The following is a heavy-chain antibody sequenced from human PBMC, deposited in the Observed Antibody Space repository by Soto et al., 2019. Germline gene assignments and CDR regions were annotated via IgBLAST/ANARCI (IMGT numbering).Heavy chain of an antibody. Sequence: QVQLVQSGAEVKRPGSSVKVSCKASGDTFSFYSINWVRQAPGLGLEWMGRANPILSMSNYAQRFQGRVTMTADKSTSTAYIELSGLRSEDTAMYYCATSYGSGYRAFDYWGQGALVTVSS. J-gene: IGHJ4*02. CDR3: ATSYGSGYRAFDY. D-gene: IGHD3-10*01. CDR1: GDTFSFYS. V-gene: IGHV1-69*04. CDR2: ANPILSMS.